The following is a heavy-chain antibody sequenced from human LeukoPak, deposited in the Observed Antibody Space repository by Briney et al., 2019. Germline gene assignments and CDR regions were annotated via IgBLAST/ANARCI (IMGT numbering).Heavy chain of an antibody. CDR3: ATRQLMTWFDRDAFDI. CDR2: ISGSGGST. D-gene: IGHD3-10*01. CDR1: GFTFSSYA. J-gene: IGHJ3*02. V-gene: IGHV3-23*01. Sequence: GGPLRLSCAASGFTFSSYAMSWVRQAPGKGLEWVSAISGSGGSTYYADSVKGRFTISRDNSKNTLYLQMNSLRAEDTAVYYCATRQLMTWFDRDAFDIWGQGTMVTVSS.